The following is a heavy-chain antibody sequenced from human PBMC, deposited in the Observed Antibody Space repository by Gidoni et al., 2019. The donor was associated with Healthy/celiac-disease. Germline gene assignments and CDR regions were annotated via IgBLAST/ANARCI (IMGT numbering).Heavy chain of an antibody. Sequence: QVQLVQSGAEVKKPGASVKVSCKASGYTFTSYYMHWVRQAPGQGLEWMGIINPSGGSTSYAQKFQGRVTMTVDTSTSTVYMELSSLRSEDTAVYYCARGGGYCSGGSCLLIDYWGQGTLVTVSS. D-gene: IGHD2-15*01. J-gene: IGHJ4*02. CDR3: ARGGGYCSGGSCLLIDY. V-gene: IGHV1-46*01. CDR2: INPSGGST. CDR1: GYTFTSYY.